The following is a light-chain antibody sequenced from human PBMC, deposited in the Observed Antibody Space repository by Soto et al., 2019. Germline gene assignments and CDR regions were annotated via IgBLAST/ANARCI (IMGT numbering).Light chain of an antibody. CDR1: SSDVGAYNY. J-gene: IGLJ1*01. Sequence: QSVLTQPASVSGSPGQSVAISCTGTSSDVGAYNYFSWYQQHPGKAPKLLLSEVSNRPPGVSARFYGSKSRNTASLTISGLQAEDEADSYCSSLTTRFTYVFGTGTKVTVL. CDR2: EVS. CDR3: SSLTTRFTYV. V-gene: IGLV2-14*01.